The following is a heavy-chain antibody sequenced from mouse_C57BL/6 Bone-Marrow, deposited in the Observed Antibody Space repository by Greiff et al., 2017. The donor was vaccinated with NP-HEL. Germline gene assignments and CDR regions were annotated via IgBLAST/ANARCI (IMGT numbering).Heavy chain of an antibody. CDR2: IWSGGST. CDR3: ARNYDYGSRTGFAY. CDR1: GFSLTSYG. J-gene: IGHJ3*01. V-gene: IGHV2-2*01. Sequence: VQLQQSGPGLVQPSQSLSITCTVSGFSLTSYGVHWVRQSPGKGLEWLGVIWSGGSTDYNAAFISRLSISKDNSKSQVFFKMNSLQADDTAIYYCARNYDYGSRTGFAYWGQGTLVTVSA. D-gene: IGHD1-1*01.